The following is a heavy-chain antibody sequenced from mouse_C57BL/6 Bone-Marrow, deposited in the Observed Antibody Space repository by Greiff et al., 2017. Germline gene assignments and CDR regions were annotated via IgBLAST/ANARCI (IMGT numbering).Heavy chain of an antibody. J-gene: IGHJ3*01. Sequence: DVMLVESGGDLVKPGGSLKLSCAASGFTFSSYGMSWVRQTPDKRLEWVATISSGGSYTYYPDSVKGRFTISRDNAKNTLYLQMSSLTSEDTAMYYCARLPYYYGSSYGWFAYWGQGTLVTVSA. D-gene: IGHD1-1*01. CDR1: GFTFSSYG. CDR3: ARLPYYYGSSYGWFAY. V-gene: IGHV5-6*02. CDR2: ISSGGSYT.